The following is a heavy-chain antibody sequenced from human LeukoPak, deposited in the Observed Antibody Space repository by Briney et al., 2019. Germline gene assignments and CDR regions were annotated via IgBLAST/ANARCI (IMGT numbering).Heavy chain of an antibody. CDR2: ISWNSGSR. Sequence: GGSLRLSCAASGFTFDDYGMHWVRQAPGKGLEWVSGISWNSGSRGYADSVKGRVTISRDNAKNSLYLQMNSLRAEDTALYYCAKDKFGSGSFVDYWGQGTLVTVSS. CDR1: GFTFDDYG. J-gene: IGHJ4*02. V-gene: IGHV3-9*01. CDR3: AKDKFGSGSFVDY. D-gene: IGHD3-10*01.